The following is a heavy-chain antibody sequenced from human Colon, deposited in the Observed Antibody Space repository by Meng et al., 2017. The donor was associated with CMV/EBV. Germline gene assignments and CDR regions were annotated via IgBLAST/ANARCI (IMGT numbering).Heavy chain of an antibody. CDR2: IRFDGKDQ. V-gene: IGHV3-30*02. D-gene: IGHD5-24*01. CDR1: GFNFNSYG. Sequence: GGSLRLSCAASGFNFNSYGMHWVRQAPGKGLEWVAFIRFDGKDQYYSVSVKGRFTISRDNAMSTLYLQMDGLRPDDTAVYYCAKREASASLDYWGQGTLVTVSS. CDR3: AKREASASLDY. J-gene: IGHJ4*02.